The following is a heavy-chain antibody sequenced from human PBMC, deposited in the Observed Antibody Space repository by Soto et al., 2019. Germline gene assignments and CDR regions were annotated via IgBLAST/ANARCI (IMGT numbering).Heavy chain of an antibody. J-gene: IGHJ4*02. CDR2: INPSGGRT. Sequence: ASVKVSCKASGYTFTTYSMHWVRQTPGHGLEWMGVINPSGGRTSYAQKFQGRVTMTRDTSTSTVHMELSNLRSEDTAVYFCARDGGYDVLTGHYILLYYLDNWGVGTLVTVTS. V-gene: IGHV1-46*01. CDR3: ARDGGYDVLTGHYILLYYLDN. D-gene: IGHD3-9*01. CDR1: GYTFTTYS.